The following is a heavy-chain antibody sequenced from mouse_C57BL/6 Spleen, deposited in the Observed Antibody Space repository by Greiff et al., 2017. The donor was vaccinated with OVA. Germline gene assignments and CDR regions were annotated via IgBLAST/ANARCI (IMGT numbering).Heavy chain of an antibody. V-gene: IGHV1-69*01. CDR2: IDPSDSYT. Sequence: VQLQQPGAELVMPGASVKLSCKASGYTFTSYWMHWVKQRPGQGLEWIGEIDPSDSYTNYNQKFKGKSTLTVDKSSSTAYMQLSSLTSEDSAVYYCARRGSYGYYYAMDYWGQGTSVTVSS. CDR1: GYTFTSYW. D-gene: IGHD2-2*01. CDR3: ARRGSYGYYYAMDY. J-gene: IGHJ4*01.